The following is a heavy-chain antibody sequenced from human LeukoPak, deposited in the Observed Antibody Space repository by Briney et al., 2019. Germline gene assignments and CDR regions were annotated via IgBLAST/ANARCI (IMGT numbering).Heavy chain of an antibody. CDR1: GGSFSGYY. D-gene: IGHD1-26*01. CDR2: INHSGST. V-gene: IGHV4-34*01. J-gene: IGHJ4*02. Sequence: SETLSLTCAVYGGSFSGYYWSWIRQPPGKGLEWIGEINHSGSTNYNPSLKSRVTISVDTSENQFSLKLSSVTAADTAVYYCARGGVVGACNYWGQGTLVTVSS. CDR3: ARGGVVGACNY.